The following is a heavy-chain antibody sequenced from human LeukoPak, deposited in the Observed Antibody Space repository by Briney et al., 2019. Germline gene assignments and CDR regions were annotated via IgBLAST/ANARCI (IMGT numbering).Heavy chain of an antibody. CDR2: ISYSGDT. D-gene: IGHD6-19*01. Sequence: SETLSLTCSVSGGSVGSNYWSWVRQPPGKGLEWIGYISYSGDTKYNPSLKSRLSMSVDTSKNQCSLMLASVTAADTAVYYCARGSGWYPHWGQGTLVTVSS. V-gene: IGHV4-59*02. CDR3: ARGSGWYPH. CDR1: GGSVGSNY. J-gene: IGHJ1*01.